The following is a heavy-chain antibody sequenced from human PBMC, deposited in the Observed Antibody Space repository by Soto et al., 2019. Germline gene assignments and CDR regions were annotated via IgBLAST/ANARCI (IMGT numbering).Heavy chain of an antibody. V-gene: IGHV4-39*01. CDR1: GGSISTSDYY. CDR2: VYYSDNT. CDR3: ARLGGDIAVAKNWCEP. D-gene: IGHD2-15*01. J-gene: IGHJ5*02. Sequence: PSETLSLTCTVSGGSISTSDYYWGWIRQPPGKGLEWIANVYYSDNTYYNPSLRSRVTISIATSKNLFSLRLSSVTAADSAVYYCARLGGDIAVAKNWCEPWGQGTQVTVS.